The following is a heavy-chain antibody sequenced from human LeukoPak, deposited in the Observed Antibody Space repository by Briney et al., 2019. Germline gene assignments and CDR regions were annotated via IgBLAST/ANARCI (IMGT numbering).Heavy chain of an antibody. CDR3: ARTGGDYYDSSGYHYFDY. V-gene: IGHV4-59*08. Sequence: SETLSLTCTVSGGSISSYYWSWIRQPPGKGLEWIGYIYYSGSTNYNPSLKSRVTISVDTSKNQFSLKLSSVTAADTAVYYCARTGGDYYDSSGYHYFDYWGQGTLVTVSS. CDR1: GGSISSYY. J-gene: IGHJ4*02. CDR2: IYYSGST. D-gene: IGHD3-22*01.